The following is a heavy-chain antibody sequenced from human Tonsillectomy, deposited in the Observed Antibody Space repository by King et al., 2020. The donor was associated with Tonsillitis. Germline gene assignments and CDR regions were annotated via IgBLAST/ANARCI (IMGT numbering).Heavy chain of an antibody. CDR3: AKFASITMVRDLRRSYGMDD. J-gene: IGHJ6*02. V-gene: IGHV3-23*04. D-gene: IGHD3-10*01. CDR1: GFTSNTYA. CDR2: SSGSGGGT. Sequence: VQLVESGGGLVQPGGSLRLSCAASGFTSNTYAMSWVRQAPGKGLEWVSASSGSGGGTYYADSEKGRFTISRDSSKKTLYLQMKSLRAEDTAEFYCAKFASITMVRDLRRSYGMDDWGQGTTVTVSS.